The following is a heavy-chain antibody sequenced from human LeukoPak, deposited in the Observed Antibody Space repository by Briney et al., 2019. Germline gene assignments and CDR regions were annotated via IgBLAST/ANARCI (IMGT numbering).Heavy chain of an antibody. Sequence: GGSLRLSCAASGFTFSTYAMTWVRQAPGKGLGWVSTISGRDGKTYYADSVKGRCTISRDNSKNTLYLQMNSLGAEDTAVYYCARSITIFGLVIYYFDFWGQGTLVTVSS. D-gene: IGHD3-3*01. J-gene: IGHJ4*02. V-gene: IGHV3-23*01. CDR3: ARSITIFGLVIYYFDF. CDR1: GFTFSTYA. CDR2: ISGRDGKT.